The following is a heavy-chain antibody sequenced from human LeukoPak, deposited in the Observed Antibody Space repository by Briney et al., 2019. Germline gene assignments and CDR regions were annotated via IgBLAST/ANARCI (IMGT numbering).Heavy chain of an antibody. J-gene: IGHJ4*02. CDR3: AKDRDSYDSSGYYRH. CDR1: GFTFSSYG. CDR2: ISYDGSNK. D-gene: IGHD3-22*01. V-gene: IGHV3-30*18. Sequence: GRSLRLSCAASGFTFSSYGMHWVRQAPGKGLEWVAVISYDGSNKYYADSVKGRFTISRDNSKNTLYLQMNSLRAEDTAVYYCAKDRDSYDSSGYYRHWGQGTLVTVSS.